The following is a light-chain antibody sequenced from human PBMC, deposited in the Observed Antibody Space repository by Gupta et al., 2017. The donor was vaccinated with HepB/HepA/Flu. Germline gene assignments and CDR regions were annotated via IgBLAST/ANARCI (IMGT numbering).Light chain of an antibody. CDR1: SSHVGGDNY. J-gene: IGLJ3*02. Sequence: QSALTYPASLAGSPGQSITISCTGTSSHVGGDNYVSWYQQHPGKAPKLMIYDVSNRPSGVSNRFSGSKSGNTASLTISGLQAEDEADYYCSSYTSSSTHWVFGGGTKLTVL. V-gene: IGLV2-14*03. CDR3: SSYTSSSTHWV. CDR2: DVS.